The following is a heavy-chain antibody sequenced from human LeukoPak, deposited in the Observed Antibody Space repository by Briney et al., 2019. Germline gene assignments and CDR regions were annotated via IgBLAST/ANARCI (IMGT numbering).Heavy chain of an antibody. D-gene: IGHD2-15*01. V-gene: IGHV1-2*02. CDR3: AKLDLLGY. CDR2: INPNSGGT. J-gene: IGHJ4*02. CDR1: GYTFTGYY. Sequence: ASVKVSCKASGYTFTGYYMHWVRQAPGQGLEWMGWINPNSGGTNYAQEFQGRVTMTRDTSITTAYMELSRLRSDDTAVYYCAKLDLLGYRGQGTLVTVSS.